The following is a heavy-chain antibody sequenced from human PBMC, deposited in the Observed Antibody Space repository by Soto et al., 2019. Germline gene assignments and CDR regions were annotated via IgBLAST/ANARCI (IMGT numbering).Heavy chain of an antibody. J-gene: IGHJ3*02. V-gene: IGHV1-69*12. CDR3: AREVAADGTFREDVFDI. CDR2: IIPIFTTT. Sequence: QVHLVQSGAEVKKPGSSVKVSCKAPGGTFSNHAINWVRQAPGQGLEWMGRIIPIFTTTNYAQKFKGRVTMPADESTITAYLELSSLKHDDTAVYYCAREVAADGTFREDVFDIWGQGTLVTVSS. D-gene: IGHD6-13*01. CDR1: GGTFSNHA.